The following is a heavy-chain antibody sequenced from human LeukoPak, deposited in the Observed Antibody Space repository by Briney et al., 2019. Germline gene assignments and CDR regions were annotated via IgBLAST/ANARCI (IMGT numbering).Heavy chain of an antibody. D-gene: IGHD3-22*01. V-gene: IGHV3-43*01. CDR1: GFTFEDYT. Sequence: GGSLRLSCVASGFTFEDYTMHWVRQAPGKTLEWVSLISWDGTTYYTDSVKGRFTISRDNSKNSLYLQMDTLRSEDTAFYYCVKDLSYESSGHVLEYWGRGTLVTVSS. CDR2: ISWDGTT. J-gene: IGHJ4*02. CDR3: VKDLSYESSGHVLEY.